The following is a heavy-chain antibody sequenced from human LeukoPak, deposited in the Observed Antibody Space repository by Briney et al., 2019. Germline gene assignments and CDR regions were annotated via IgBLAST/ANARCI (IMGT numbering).Heavy chain of an antibody. CDR2: INPSGGST. J-gene: IGHJ4*02. Sequence: EASVKVSCKASGYAFTSYYMHWVRQAPGQGLEWMGIINPSGGSTSYAQKFQGRVTMTRDMSTSTVYMELSSLRSEDTAVYYRARGRRGWLLDYWGQGTLVTVSS. D-gene: IGHD5-24*01. V-gene: IGHV1-46*01. CDR3: ARGRRGWLLDY. CDR1: GYAFTSYY.